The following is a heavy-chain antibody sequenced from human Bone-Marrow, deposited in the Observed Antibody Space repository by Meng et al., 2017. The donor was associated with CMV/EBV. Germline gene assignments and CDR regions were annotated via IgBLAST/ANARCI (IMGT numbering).Heavy chain of an antibody. CDR1: GGSISSSSYY. Sequence: GSLRLSCTVSGGSISSSSYYWGWIRQPPGKGLEWIGSIYYSGSTYYNPSLKSRVTISLDTSKNQFSLKLTSVTAADTAVYYCARDQNEYYFDYWGRGTRVTGSS. CDR3: ARDQNEYYFDY. V-gene: IGHV4-39*07. CDR2: IYYSGST. J-gene: IGHJ4*02.